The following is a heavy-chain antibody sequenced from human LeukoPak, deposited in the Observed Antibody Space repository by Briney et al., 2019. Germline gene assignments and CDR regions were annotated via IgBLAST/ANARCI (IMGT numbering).Heavy chain of an antibody. CDR1: GGTFSSYA. D-gene: IGHD3-3*01. CDR3: ASTFYYDFWSGYQTSNWFDP. J-gene: IGHJ5*02. V-gene: IGHV1-69*04. Sequence: SVKVSCKASGGTFSSYAISWVRQAPGQGLEWMGRIIPILGIANYAQKFQGRVTITADKSTSTAYMELSSLRSEDTAVYYCASTFYYDFWSGYQTSNWFDPWGQGTLVTVSS. CDR2: IIPILGIA.